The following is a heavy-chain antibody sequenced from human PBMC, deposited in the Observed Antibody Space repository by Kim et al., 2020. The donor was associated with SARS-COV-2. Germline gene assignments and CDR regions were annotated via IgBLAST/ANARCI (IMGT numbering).Heavy chain of an antibody. CDR3: ARADFDC. J-gene: IGHJ4*02. Sequence: NSGGTNYAQKVQGRVTMTRDASISTAYRELSRLRSDDTAVYYCARADFDCWGQGTLVTVSS. V-gene: IGHV1-2*02. CDR2: NSGGT.